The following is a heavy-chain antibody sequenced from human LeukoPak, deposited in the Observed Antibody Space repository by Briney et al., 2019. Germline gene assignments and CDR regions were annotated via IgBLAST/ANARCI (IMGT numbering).Heavy chain of an antibody. CDR2: IYYRGST. CDR3: ARQGGGFWYFDL. Sequence: SETLSLTCTVSGGSISSYYWSWIRQPPGKGLEWIGYIYYRGSTNYNPSLKSRVTISVDTSKNQFSLKLSSVTAADTAVYYCARQGGGFWYFDLWGRGTLVTVSS. V-gene: IGHV4-59*08. J-gene: IGHJ2*01. D-gene: IGHD6-25*01. CDR1: GGSISSYY.